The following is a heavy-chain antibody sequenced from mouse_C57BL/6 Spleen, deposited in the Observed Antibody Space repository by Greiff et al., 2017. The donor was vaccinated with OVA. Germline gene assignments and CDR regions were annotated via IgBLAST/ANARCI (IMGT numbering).Heavy chain of an antibody. CDR3: ARSAHYDYDGAWYFDV. V-gene: IGHV1-42*01. J-gene: IGHJ1*03. CDR1: GYSFTGYY. Sequence: VQLKESGPELVKPGASVKISCKASGYSFTGYYMNWVKQSPEKSLEWIGEINPSTGGTTYNQKFKAKATLTVDKSSSTAYMQLKSLTSEDSAVYYCARSAHYDYDGAWYFDVWGTGTTVTVSS. CDR2: INPSTGGT. D-gene: IGHD2-4*01.